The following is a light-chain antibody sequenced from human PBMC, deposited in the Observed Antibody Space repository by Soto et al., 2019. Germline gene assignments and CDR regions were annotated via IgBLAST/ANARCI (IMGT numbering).Light chain of an antibody. CDR1: SSDVGGYNY. V-gene: IGLV2-14*01. J-gene: IGLJ1*01. Sequence: QSALTQPASVSGSPGQSITISCTGTSSDVGGYNYVSWYQQHPGKAPKLMIYEVSNRPSGVSNRFSGSKSGNTASLTISGLQAEDEADYYCSSYTSSGTYVFGTGTKVTVI. CDR2: EVS. CDR3: SSYTSSGTYV.